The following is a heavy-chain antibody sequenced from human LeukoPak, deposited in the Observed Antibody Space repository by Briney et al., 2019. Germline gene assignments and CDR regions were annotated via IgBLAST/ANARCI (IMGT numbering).Heavy chain of an antibody. V-gene: IGHV3-23*01. J-gene: IGHJ4*02. D-gene: IGHD5-18*01. CDR2: ISGSGGST. Sequence: GGSLRLSCAASGFTFSSYAMSWVRQAPGRGLEWVSAISGSGGSTYYADSVKGRFTISRDNSKNTLYLQMNSLRAEDTAVYYCAKARGYSYGYDYWGQGTLVTVSS. CDR1: GFTFSSYA. CDR3: AKARGYSYGYDY.